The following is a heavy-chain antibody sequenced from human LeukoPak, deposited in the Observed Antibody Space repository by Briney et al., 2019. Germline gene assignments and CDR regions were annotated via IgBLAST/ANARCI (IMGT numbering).Heavy chain of an antibody. Sequence: SVKVSCKASGHTFTGYYMNWVRQAPGQGLEWMGRINPNSGGTNYAQKFQGRVTMTRDTSISTAYMELSRLTSDDTAVYYCARGYSSDNWFDPWGQGTLVTVSS. V-gene: IGHV1-2*06. D-gene: IGHD6-19*01. CDR1: GHTFTGYY. CDR3: ARGYSSDNWFDP. CDR2: INPNSGGT. J-gene: IGHJ5*02.